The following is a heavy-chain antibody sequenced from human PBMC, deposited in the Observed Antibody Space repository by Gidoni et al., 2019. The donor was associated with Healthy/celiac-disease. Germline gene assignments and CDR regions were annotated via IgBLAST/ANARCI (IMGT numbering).Heavy chain of an antibody. Sequence: QVQLQESGPGLVKPSETLSLTCTVSGGAISRYYWSWIRQPAGKELEWIGRIYTSGSTNYNHSLKRRVTMSVDTYKNQFSLKLSSVTAADTAVYYCARDQWSGDAFDIWGQGTMVTVSS. CDR1: GGAISRYY. CDR2: IYTSGST. D-gene: IGHD2-15*01. CDR3: ARDQWSGDAFDI. J-gene: IGHJ3*02. V-gene: IGHV4-4*07.